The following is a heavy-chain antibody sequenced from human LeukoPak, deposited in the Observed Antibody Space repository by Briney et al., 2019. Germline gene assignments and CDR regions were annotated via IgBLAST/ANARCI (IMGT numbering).Heavy chain of an antibody. J-gene: IGHJ3*02. D-gene: IGHD3-3*01. CDR2: IYWNDDN. CDR3: AHIYSNYDFWSGYQGNVFDI. V-gene: IGHV2-5*01. Sequence: KESGPTLVKPTQTLTLTCTFSGFSLSTSGVGVGWIRQPPGKALDWLALIYWNDDNRYSPSLKSRVTITKDTSKNQVVLTMTNMDPVDTATYYCAHIYSNYDFWSGYQGNVFDIWGQGTMVTVSS. CDR1: GFSLSTSGVG.